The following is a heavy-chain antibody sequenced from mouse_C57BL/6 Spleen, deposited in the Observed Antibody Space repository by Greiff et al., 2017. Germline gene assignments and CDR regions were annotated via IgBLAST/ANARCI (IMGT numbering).Heavy chain of an antibody. D-gene: IGHD1-1*01. CDR2: ISYDGSN. J-gene: IGHJ3*01. V-gene: IGHV3-6*01. CDR3: ARDYYGSRPLFAY. Sequence: EVQLQESGPGLVKPSQSLSLTCSVTGYSITSGYYWNWIRQFPGNKLEWMGYISYDGSNNYNPSLKNRIPITRDTSKNQFFLKLNSVTTEDTATYYCARDYYGSRPLFAYWGQGTLVTVSA. CDR1: GYSITSGYY.